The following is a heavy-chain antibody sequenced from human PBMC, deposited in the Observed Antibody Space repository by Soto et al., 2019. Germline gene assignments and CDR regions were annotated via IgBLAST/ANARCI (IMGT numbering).Heavy chain of an antibody. CDR1: GGTFSSYA. CDR3: ARLSVEYGAGSYYNVYYYYYGMDV. V-gene: IGHV1-69*13. J-gene: IGHJ6*02. CDR2: IIPIFGTA. Sequence: SVKVSCKASGGTFSSYAISWVRQAPGQGLEWMGGIIPIFGTANYAQKFHGRVTITADESTSTAYMELSSLRSEDTAVYYCARLSVEYGAGSYYNVYYYYYGMDVWRQGTTVTVSS. D-gene: IGHD3-10*01.